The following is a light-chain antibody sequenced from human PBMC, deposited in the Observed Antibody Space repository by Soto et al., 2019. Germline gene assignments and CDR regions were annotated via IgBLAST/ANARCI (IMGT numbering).Light chain of an antibody. V-gene: IGKV3-11*01. CDR3: QQRTDWPTIT. J-gene: IGKJ5*01. CDR1: QSVRTV. Sequence: EIVLTQSPATLSLSPGERATLSCGASQSVRTVLAWYQQKPGQAPRLLIYDASTRATGVPARFRGSGSGTDFTLTISKLESEDFGVYYGQQRTDWPTITFGQGTRLDIK. CDR2: DAS.